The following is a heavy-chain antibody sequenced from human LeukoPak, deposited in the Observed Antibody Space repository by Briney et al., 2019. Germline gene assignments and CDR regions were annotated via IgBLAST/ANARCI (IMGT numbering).Heavy chain of an antibody. D-gene: IGHD4-17*01. Sequence: SETLSLTCSVSGGSISGYYWSWIRQPPGKALEWIGYMYDSGSPRYNPSLKSRVTISLDTSKKQFSLKLSSVTAADTAVYYCARGGTVTYDYWGQGTLVTVSS. CDR2: MYDSGSP. V-gene: IGHV4-59*01. CDR3: ARGGTVTYDY. CDR1: GGSISGYY. J-gene: IGHJ4*02.